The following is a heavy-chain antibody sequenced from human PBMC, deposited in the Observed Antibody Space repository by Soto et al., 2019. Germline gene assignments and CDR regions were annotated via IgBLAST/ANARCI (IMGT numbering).Heavy chain of an antibody. CDR1: GYTFSTYY. V-gene: IGHV1-46*01. D-gene: IGHD4-4*01. CDR3: ARYDYNGYYFDY. J-gene: IGHJ4*02. Sequence: ASVKVSCKASGYTFSTYYMHWVRQAPGQGYEWMGIINPSGGSTTYAQKFQGRVTMTRDTSTTTVYMELSSLKSEDTAVYYCARYDYNGYYFDYCGQLTLVPVSS. CDR2: INPSGGST.